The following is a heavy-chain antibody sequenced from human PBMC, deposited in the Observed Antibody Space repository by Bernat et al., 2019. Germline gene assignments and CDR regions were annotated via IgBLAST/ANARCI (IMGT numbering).Heavy chain of an antibody. V-gene: IGHV3-30*18. CDR2: ISYDGSNS. CDR1: GFTISSYG. J-gene: IGHJ3*02. CDR3: AKDGVGTQISDALDI. D-gene: IGHD4-23*01. Sequence: QVQLVESGGGVVQPGRSLRLSCAASGFTISSYGMHWVRQAPGKGLEWVAVISYDGSNSYYVDSVKGRFTISRDNSKNTLYVEMNSLRAEDTAVYYCAKDGVGTQISDALDIWGQGTMVTVSS.